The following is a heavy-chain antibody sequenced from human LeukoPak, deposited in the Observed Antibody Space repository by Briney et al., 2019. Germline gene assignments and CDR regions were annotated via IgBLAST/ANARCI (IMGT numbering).Heavy chain of an antibody. CDR1: GGSISNYY. J-gene: IGHJ4*02. Sequence: KPSETLSLTCTVSGGSISNYYWYWIRQPPGKGLEWIGYIYYSGSTNYNPSLKSRVTISVDTSKNQFSLKLSSVTAADTAVYYCARRGYSSGWYYFDYWGQGTLVTVSS. CDR2: IYYSGST. D-gene: IGHD6-19*01. CDR3: ARRGYSSGWYYFDY. V-gene: IGHV4-59*08.